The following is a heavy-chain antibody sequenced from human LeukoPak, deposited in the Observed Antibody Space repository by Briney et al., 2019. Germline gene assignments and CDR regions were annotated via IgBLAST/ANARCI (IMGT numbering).Heavy chain of an antibody. V-gene: IGHV3-23*01. CDR2: IRGSAGST. J-gene: IGHJ4*02. Sequence: GVPLRLPCAASGFTCCSYARRWLRQAPGKARVGVTAIRGSAGSTYYADSVTGRFTISRDNSKNTLYLQTNSLRAEDTAVYYCAKPPGSRWYGYFDYWGQGTLVTVSS. CDR1: GFTCCSYA. D-gene: IGHD6-13*01. CDR3: AKPPGSRWYGYFDY.